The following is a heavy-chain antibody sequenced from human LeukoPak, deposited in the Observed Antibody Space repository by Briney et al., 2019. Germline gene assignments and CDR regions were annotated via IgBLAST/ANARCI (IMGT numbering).Heavy chain of an antibody. J-gene: IGHJ4*02. CDR1: GGSISRYY. CDR3: ARVTYYYDSSTYYQYYFDY. CDR2: IYSSGST. V-gene: IGHV4-4*07. Sequence: SETLSLTCTVSGGSISRYYWSWIRQPAGKGLEWIGHIYSSGSTNYNPSLKSRVTMSVDTSKNQFPLRLSSVTAADTAVYYCARVTYYYDSSTYYQYYFDYWGQGTLVTVSS. D-gene: IGHD3-22*01.